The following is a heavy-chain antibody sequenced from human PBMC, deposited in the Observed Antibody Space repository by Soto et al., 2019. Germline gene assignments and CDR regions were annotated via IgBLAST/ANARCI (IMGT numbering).Heavy chain of an antibody. CDR1: GFTFRSNW. V-gene: IGHV3-7*03. CDR3: ATSGGGWLQPPV. Sequence: PWGTLRLCCAASGFTFRSNWMSWVRQAPGKGLEWVANIKQDGSEKYYVDSVKGRFTISRDNAKNSLYLQMNSLRAEDTAVYYCATSGGGWLQPPVWGQGTLVTVSS. D-gene: IGHD5-12*01. CDR2: IKQDGSEK. J-gene: IGHJ4*02.